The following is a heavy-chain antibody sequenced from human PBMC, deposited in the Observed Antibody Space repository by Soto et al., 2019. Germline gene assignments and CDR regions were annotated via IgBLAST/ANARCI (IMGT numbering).Heavy chain of an antibody. V-gene: IGHV3-23*01. CDR1: AFTFNNYA. D-gene: IGHD1-26*01. CDR3: SGAESPDTAYFSLY. Sequence: GVLRLSCAASAFTFNNYAMSWVRQAPGKGLEWVSGIGGSGRTTYYADSVKGRFTISRDTSNGIAYLQMNSLNIEDSAVYYCSGAESPDTAYFSLYWGQGTPVTVSS. CDR2: IGGSGRTT. J-gene: IGHJ4*02.